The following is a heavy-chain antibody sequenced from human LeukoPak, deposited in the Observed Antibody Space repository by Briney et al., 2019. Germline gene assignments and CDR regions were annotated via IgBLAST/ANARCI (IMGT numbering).Heavy chain of an antibody. J-gene: IGHJ1*01. CDR3: AKLFLWFGELGYFQH. D-gene: IGHD3-10*01. CDR1: GFTFSSYA. V-gene: IGHV3-23*01. Sequence: PGGSLRLSCAASGFTFSSYAMSWVRQAPGKGLEWVSAISGSGGSTYYADSVKGRFTIFRDNSKNTLYLQMNSLRAEDTAVYYCAKLFLWFGELGYFQHWGQGTLVTVSS. CDR2: ISGSGGST.